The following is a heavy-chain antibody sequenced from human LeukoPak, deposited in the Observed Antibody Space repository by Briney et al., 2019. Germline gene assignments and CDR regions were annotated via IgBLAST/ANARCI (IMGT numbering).Heavy chain of an antibody. CDR1: GFTFSSYS. V-gene: IGHV3-21*01. CDR2: ISSSSSYI. D-gene: IGHD3-16*01. CDR3: AKRRSRNMITFGGVENWFDP. J-gene: IGHJ5*02. Sequence: GGSLRLSCAASGFTFSSYSMNWVRQAPGKGLEWDSSISSSSSYIYYADSVKGRFTISRDNSKNTLYLQMNSLRAEDTAVYYCAKRRSRNMITFGGVENWFDPWGQGTLVTVSS.